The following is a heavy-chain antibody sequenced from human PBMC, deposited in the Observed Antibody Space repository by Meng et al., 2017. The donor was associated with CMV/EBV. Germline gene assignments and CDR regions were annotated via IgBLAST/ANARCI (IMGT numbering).Heavy chain of an antibody. CDR3: ALIGEMATIDY. CDR1: GFTFSSYA. D-gene: IGHD5-24*01. V-gene: IGHV3-30*04. CDR2: ISYDGSNK. J-gene: IGHJ4*02. Sequence: GGSLRLSCAASGFTFSSYAMHWVRQAPGKGLEWVAVISYDGSNKYYADSVKGRFTISRDNAKNSLYLQMNSLRAEDTAVYYCALIGEMATIDYWGQGTLVTVSS.